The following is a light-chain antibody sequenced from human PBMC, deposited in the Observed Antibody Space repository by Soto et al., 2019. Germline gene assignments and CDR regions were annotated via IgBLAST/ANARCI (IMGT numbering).Light chain of an antibody. CDR2: DVI. CDR1: NTDVGAYDY. CDR3: SSYSTISNLV. J-gene: IGLJ1*01. Sequence: QSALTQPASVSGSPGQSITISCSGTNTDVGAYDYVSWYQQHPGKAPKLILYDVINRPSGVSDRSSGSKSGNTASLTISGLQAEDEAEYFCSSYSTISNLVFGTGTKLTVL. V-gene: IGLV2-14*03.